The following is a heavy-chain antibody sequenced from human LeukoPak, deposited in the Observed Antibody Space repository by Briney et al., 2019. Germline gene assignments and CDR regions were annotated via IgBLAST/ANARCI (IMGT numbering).Heavy chain of an antibody. CDR3: ARTRTGYGDFDY. CDR1: GGSISSSSCY. Sequence: SETLSLTCTVSGGSISSSSCYWGWIRQPPGKGLEWIGSIYYSGSTYYNPSLKSRVTISVDTSKNQFSLKLSSVTAADTAVYYCARTRTGYGDFDYWGQGTLVTVSS. CDR2: IYYSGST. J-gene: IGHJ4*02. D-gene: IGHD6-13*01. V-gene: IGHV4-39*07.